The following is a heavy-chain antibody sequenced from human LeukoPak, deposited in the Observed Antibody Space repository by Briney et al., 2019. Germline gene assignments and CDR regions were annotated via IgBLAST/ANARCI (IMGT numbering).Heavy chain of an antibody. J-gene: IGHJ5*02. D-gene: IGHD3-3*01. CDR1: GGSISSSSYY. CDR3: ARGHKPITIFGAPTIPRFDP. CDR2: LYYSGST. V-gene: IGHV4-39*07. Sequence: SETLSLTCTVSGGSISSSSYYWGWIRQPPGKGLEWIGSLYYSGSTYYNPSLKSRVTISVDTSKNQFSLKLSSVTAADTAVYYCARGHKPITIFGAPTIPRFDPWGQGTLVTVSS.